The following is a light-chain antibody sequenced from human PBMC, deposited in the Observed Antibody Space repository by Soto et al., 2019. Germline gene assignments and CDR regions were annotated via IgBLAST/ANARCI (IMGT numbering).Light chain of an antibody. Sequence: DIQMTQSPSSVSASVGDRVTITCRASQGISSWLAWYQQKPGKAPKLLIYAASSLQSGDPSRFSGNGSETDFTLPNSSLKPEDYAIYHCQQANSSPRTVGQGTKVEIK. CDR3: QQANSSPRT. CDR2: AAS. CDR1: QGISSW. J-gene: IGKJ1*01. V-gene: IGKV1-12*01.